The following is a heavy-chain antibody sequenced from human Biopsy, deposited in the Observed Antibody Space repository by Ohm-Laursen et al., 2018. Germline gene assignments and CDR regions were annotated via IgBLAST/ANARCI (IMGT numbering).Heavy chain of an antibody. CDR3: ARSMRGSGWPYFDS. J-gene: IGHJ4*02. CDR2: IYDRGGT. Sequence: TLSFTCTVSTDSVCRGSFYWPSLRQPPGQGPEYIGYIYDRGGTANYNPSLEIRVTMSVDMPKNQFSLKLSTVTAADTAIDYCARSMRGSGWPYFDSWGQGTLVTVSS. V-gene: IGHV4-61*01. D-gene: IGHD6-19*01. CDR1: TDSVCRGSFY.